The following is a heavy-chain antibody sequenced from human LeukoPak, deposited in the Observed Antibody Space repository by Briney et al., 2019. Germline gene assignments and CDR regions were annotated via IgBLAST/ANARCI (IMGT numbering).Heavy chain of an antibody. CDR2: IIPIFGIE. D-gene: IGHD2-15*01. CDR1: GGTFSSYA. Sequence: GASVKVSCKASGGTFSSYAISWVRQAPGQGLEWMGRIIPIFGIENYAQKFQGRVTITADKSTSTAYMELSSLRSEDTAVYYCARDCSGGSCYYYYGMDVWGQGTTVTVSS. CDR3: ARDCSGGSCYYYYGMDV. J-gene: IGHJ6*02. V-gene: IGHV1-69*04.